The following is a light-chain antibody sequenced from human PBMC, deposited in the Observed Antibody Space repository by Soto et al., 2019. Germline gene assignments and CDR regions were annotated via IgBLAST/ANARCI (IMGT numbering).Light chain of an antibody. CDR2: EVS. J-gene: IGLJ7*01. CDR1: SSDVGSHNL. CDR3: CSYVGSRAV. Sequence: QSALTQPASVSGSPGQSITISCTGTSSDVGSHNLVSWYQQHPGQAPKLMIYEVSKRALGVSARFSASKSGNTASLTISGLQAEDEADYYCCSYVGSRAVFGGGTQLTVL. V-gene: IGLV2-23*02.